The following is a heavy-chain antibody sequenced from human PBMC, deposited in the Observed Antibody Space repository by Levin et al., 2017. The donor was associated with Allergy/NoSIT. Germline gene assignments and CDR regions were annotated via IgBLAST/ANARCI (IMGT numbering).Heavy chain of an antibody. CDR2: FCATGST. V-gene: IGHV4-4*07. CDR1: GGSIHTYY. CDR3: AGAHSSGSTLDY. Sequence: SPTLSLPCSVSGGSIHTYYWNWVRQTAGKGLEWIGRFCATGSTDYNPSLKSRVTMSVDTSKNHFSLRLTSVTAADTAVYYCAGAHSSGSTLDYWGQGTLVTVSS. D-gene: IGHD6-25*01. J-gene: IGHJ4*02.